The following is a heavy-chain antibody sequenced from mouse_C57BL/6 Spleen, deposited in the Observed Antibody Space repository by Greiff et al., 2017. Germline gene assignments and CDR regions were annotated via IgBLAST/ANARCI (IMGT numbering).Heavy chain of an antibody. D-gene: IGHD4-1*01. CDR1: GFSLTSYA. J-gene: IGHJ4*01. CDR3: ARLTGTKYYAMDY. CDR2: IWTGGGT. Sequence: QVQLQQSGPGLVAPSQSLSITCTVSGFSLTSYAISWVRQPPGKGLEWLGVIWTGGGTNYNSALKSRLSISKDNSKSQVFLKMNSLQTDDTARYYCARLTGTKYYAMDYWGQGTSVTVSS. V-gene: IGHV2-9-1*01.